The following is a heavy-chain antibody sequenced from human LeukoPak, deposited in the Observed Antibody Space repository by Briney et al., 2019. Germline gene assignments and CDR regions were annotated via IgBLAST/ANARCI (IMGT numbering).Heavy chain of an antibody. CDR1: GFTFDDYA. D-gene: IGHD3-22*01. CDR2: ISLTSGSI. J-gene: IGHJ3*02. Sequence: GGSLRLSCAASGFTFDDYAMHWVRQAPGKGLEWVSGISLTSGSIGYADSVKGRFTISRDNAKNSLYLQMNSLRAEDTAFYYCAKDTCDDSSGNGAFDIWGQGTMVTVSS. CDR3: AKDTCDDSSGNGAFDI. V-gene: IGHV3-9*01.